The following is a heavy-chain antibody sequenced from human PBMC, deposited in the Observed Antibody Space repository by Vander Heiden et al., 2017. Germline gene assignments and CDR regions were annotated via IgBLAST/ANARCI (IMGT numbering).Heavy chain of an antibody. Sequence: EVQLVESGGGVVQPGGSLRLSCAASGFTFSSYWMHWVRQAPGKGLVWVSRINSDGSSTNYADSVKGRFTISRDNAKNTLYLQMNSLRAEDTAVYYCARAVAYGSGPAGYWGQGTLVTVSS. CDR2: INSDGSST. V-gene: IGHV3-74*01. CDR1: GFTFSSYW. CDR3: ARAVAYGSGPAGY. J-gene: IGHJ4*02. D-gene: IGHD3-10*01.